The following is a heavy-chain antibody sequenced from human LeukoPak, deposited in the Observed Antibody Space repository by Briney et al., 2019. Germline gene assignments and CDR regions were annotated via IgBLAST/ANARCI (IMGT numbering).Heavy chain of an antibody. CDR3: ARGGYHHGFDI. D-gene: IGHD2-15*01. CDR2: IDNDGSEK. J-gene: IGHJ3*02. V-gene: IGHV3-74*01. Sequence: GGSLRLSCAASGFTFSTYWLHWFRQAPGEGLVWVSRIDNDGSEKIYADSVKGRFTISRDNAKSTLYLQMNSLKAEDTAVYYCARGGYHHGFDIWGQGTMVTVSS. CDR1: GFTFSTYW.